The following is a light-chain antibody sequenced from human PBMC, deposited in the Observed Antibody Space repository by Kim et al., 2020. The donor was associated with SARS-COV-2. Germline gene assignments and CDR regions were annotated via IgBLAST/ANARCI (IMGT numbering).Light chain of an antibody. CDR2: EVT. CDR1: SNDIGGYNY. V-gene: IGLV2-8*01. CDR3: YSYTGSAWV. J-gene: IGLJ3*02. Sequence: PGQSVTISGTGTSNDIGGYNYVSWYQTHPGKVPKLIIYEVTKRPSGVPDRFSASKSGNSASLTVSGLQAEDEADYYCYSYTGSAWVFGGGTQLTVL.